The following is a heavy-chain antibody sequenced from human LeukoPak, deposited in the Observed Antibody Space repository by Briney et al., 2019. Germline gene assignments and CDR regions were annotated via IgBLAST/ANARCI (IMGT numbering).Heavy chain of an antibody. CDR1: GFTFSSYG. V-gene: IGHV3-23*01. CDR2: ISGSGGST. D-gene: IGHD6-19*01. Sequence: GGSLRLSCAASGFTFSSYGMHWVRQAPGKGLEWVSAISGSGGSTYYADSVKGRFTISRDNSKNTLYLQMNSLRAEDTAVYYCAKGGAVAGLLYYFDYWGQGTLVTVSS. J-gene: IGHJ4*02. CDR3: AKGGAVAGLLYYFDY.